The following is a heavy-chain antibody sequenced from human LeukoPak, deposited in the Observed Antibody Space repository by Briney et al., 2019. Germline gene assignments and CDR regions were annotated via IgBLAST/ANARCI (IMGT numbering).Heavy chain of an antibody. CDR3: ARDWELLSGYYYAVDV. J-gene: IGHJ6*02. Sequence: SETLSLTCSVSGGSINTDYWNWIRQSPGKGLKWIGYVYHTGPTNYNPSLRSRVTISIDKSKKHFSLKLISVTAADTAVYYCARDWELLSGYYYAVDVWGQGTTVTVSS. V-gene: IGHV4-59*01. CDR2: VYHTGPT. D-gene: IGHD1-26*01. CDR1: GGSINTDY.